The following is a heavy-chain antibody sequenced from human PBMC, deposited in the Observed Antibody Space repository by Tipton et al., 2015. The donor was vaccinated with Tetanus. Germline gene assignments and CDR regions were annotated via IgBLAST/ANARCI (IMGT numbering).Heavy chain of an antibody. CDR1: GYSFTSYW. J-gene: IGHJ6*02. CDR3: ARHGEDSTPAYYYYGMDV. D-gene: IGHD2-2*01. CDR2: IYPGDSDT. Sequence: VQLVQSGAEVKKPGESLKISCKGSGYSFTSYWIGWVRQMPGKCLEWMGIIYPGDSDTRYSPSCQGQVTISADRSISTAYLQWSSLKASDTAMYYCARHGEDSTPAYYYYGMDVWGQGTTVTVSS. V-gene: IGHV5-51*01.